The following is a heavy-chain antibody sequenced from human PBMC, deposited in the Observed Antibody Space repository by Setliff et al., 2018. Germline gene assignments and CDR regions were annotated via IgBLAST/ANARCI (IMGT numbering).Heavy chain of an antibody. CDR3: AGRDYSGGDS. J-gene: IGHJ5*01. CDR2: IYNSGTT. Sequence: TSETLSLTCIVAGDSISNTGYYWGWIRQPPGKGLEWIGRIYNSGTTNYNPSLKSRVTISADTSNNSFSLNLFSVTAADTAVHYCAGRDYSGGDSWGHGTLVTVSS. CDR1: GDSISNTGYY. V-gene: IGHV4-39*02. D-gene: IGHD4-4*01.